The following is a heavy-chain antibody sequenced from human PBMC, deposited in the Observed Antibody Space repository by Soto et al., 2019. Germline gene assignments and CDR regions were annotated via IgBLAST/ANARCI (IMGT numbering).Heavy chain of an antibody. CDR1: GGTFSSYA. CDR3: ARDASMGYCSSTSCLDSSDYYGMDV. Sequence: QVQLVQSGAEVKKPGSSVKVSCKASGGTFSSYAISWVRQAPGQGLEWMGGIIPIFGTANYAQKFQGRVTITADESTSTAYMELSRLRSEDKAVYYCARDASMGYCSSTSCLDSSDYYGMDVWGQGTTVTVSS. D-gene: IGHD2-2*01. J-gene: IGHJ6*02. V-gene: IGHV1-69*01. CDR2: IIPIFGTA.